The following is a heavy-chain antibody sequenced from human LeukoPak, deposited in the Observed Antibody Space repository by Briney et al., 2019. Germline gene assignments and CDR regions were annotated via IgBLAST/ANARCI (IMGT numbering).Heavy chain of an antibody. Sequence: PGGSLRLSCAASGFTFSSYSMNWVRQAPGKGLEWVSSISSSSSYIYYADSVKGRFTISRDNAKNSLYLQMNSLRAEDTAVYYCASWTYYYDSSGSALDYWGQGTLVTVSS. J-gene: IGHJ4*02. CDR1: GFTFSSYS. CDR3: ASWTYYYDSSGSALDY. CDR2: ISSSSSYI. D-gene: IGHD3-22*01. V-gene: IGHV3-21*01.